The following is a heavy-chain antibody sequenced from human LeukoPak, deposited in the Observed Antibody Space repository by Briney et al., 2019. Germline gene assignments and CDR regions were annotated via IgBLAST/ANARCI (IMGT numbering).Heavy chain of an antibody. V-gene: IGHV3-23*01. Sequence: GGSLSFSWAASGFTFTSYAMSWVRQPPGKGRQWLSLISGSGGSTYYADSVKGWFTISRDNSKNTLYLQMNSLRAEDTAVYYCAKDGRAVGATNFDYWGQGNLVTVSS. CDR2: ISGSGGST. CDR1: GFTFTSYA. J-gene: IGHJ4*02. D-gene: IGHD1-26*01. CDR3: AKDGRAVGATNFDY.